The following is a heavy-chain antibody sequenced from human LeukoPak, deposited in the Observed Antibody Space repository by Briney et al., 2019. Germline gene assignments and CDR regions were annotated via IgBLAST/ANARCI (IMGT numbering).Heavy chain of an antibody. Sequence: SETLSLTCTVSGGSISSSSYYWGWSRQPPGKGLEWIGSIYYSGSTYYNPSLKSRVTISVDTSKNQFSLKLSSVTAADTAVYYCARQAKYYYGSENPFDYWGQGTLVTVSS. D-gene: IGHD3-10*01. CDR1: GGSISSSSYY. J-gene: IGHJ4*02. V-gene: IGHV4-39*01. CDR2: IYYSGST. CDR3: ARQAKYYYGSENPFDY.